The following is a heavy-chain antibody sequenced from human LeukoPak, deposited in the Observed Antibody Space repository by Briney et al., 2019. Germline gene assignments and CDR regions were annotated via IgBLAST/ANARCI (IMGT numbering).Heavy chain of an antibody. J-gene: IGHJ1*01. Sequence: SETLSLTCAVYGGSFSGYYWSWIRQPPGKGLEWIGEINHSGSTNYNPSLKSRVTISVDTSKNQFSLKLSSVTAADTAVYYCARAPYFQSTRFQHWGQGTLVSVSS. CDR3: ARAPYFQSTRFQH. CDR2: INHSGST. D-gene: IGHD5/OR15-5a*01. CDR1: GGSFSGYY. V-gene: IGHV4-34*01.